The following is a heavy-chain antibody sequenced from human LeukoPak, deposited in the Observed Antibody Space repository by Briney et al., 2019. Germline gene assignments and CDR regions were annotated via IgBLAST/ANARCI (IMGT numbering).Heavy chain of an antibody. V-gene: IGHV1-46*01. CDR1: GYTFTSYY. CDR3: ARDPVYCSSTSCYRGAFDI. CDR2: INPSGGST. J-gene: IGHJ3*02. Sequence: ASVKVSCKASGYTFTSYYMHWVRQAPGQGLEWMGIINPSGGSTSYAQKFQGRVTMTRDTSTSTVYMELSSLRSEDTAVYYCARDPVYCSSTSCYRGAFDIWGQGTMVTVSS. D-gene: IGHD2-2*01.